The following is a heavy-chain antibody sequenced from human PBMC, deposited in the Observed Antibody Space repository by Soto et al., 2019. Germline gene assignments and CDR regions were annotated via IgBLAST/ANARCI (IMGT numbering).Heavy chain of an antibody. CDR2: YSGTT. CDR3: ATYTTGGGGRGY. D-gene: IGHD3-16*01. J-gene: IGHJ4*02. CDR1: GASISRDH. V-gene: IGHV4-59*08. Sequence: QVQLQESGPGLVKPSETLSLTCTVSGASISRDHWNWIRQPPGKGLEWIGEYSGTTNYNPSLRSRVTISVDTSNNQFPLKLSSVTAADPAVYFCATYTTGGGGRGYWGQGTLVTVSS.